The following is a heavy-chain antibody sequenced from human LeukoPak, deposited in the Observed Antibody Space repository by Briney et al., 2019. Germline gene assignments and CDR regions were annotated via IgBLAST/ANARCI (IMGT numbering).Heavy chain of an antibody. CDR2: INHSGST. Sequence: SETLSLTCAVYGGSFSGYYWSWIRQPPGKGLEWIGEINHSGSTNYNPPLKSRVTISVDTSKNQFSLKLSSVTAADTAVYYCARGDYYGSGTGAFDIWGQGTMVTVSS. CDR3: ARGDYYGSGTGAFDI. CDR1: GGSFSGYY. J-gene: IGHJ3*02. V-gene: IGHV4-34*01. D-gene: IGHD3-10*01.